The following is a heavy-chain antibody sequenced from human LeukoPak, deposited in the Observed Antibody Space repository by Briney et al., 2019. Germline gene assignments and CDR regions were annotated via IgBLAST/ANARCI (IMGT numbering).Heavy chain of an antibody. J-gene: IGHJ4*02. CDR2: INHSGST. V-gene: IGHV4-34*01. CDR1: GGSFSGYY. CDR3: ARAQPKTTVVSPFDY. Sequence: SETLSLTCAVYGGSFSGYYWSWIRQPPGKGLEWIGEINHSGSTNYNPSLKSRVTISVDTSKNQFSLKLSSVTAAGTAVYYCARAQPKTTVVSPFDYWGQGTLVTVSS. D-gene: IGHD4-23*01.